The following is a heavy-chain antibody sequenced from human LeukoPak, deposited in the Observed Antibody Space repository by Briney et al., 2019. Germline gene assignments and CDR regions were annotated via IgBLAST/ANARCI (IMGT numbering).Heavy chain of an antibody. CDR1: GGSISSSSYY. D-gene: IGHD5-24*01. CDR2: IYYSGST. J-gene: IGHJ4*02. CDR3: ERFDGYNISFDY. V-gene: IGHV4-39*01. Sequence: SETLSLTCTVSGGSISSSSYYWGWIRQPPGKGLEWIGSIYYSGSTYYNPSLKSRVTISVDSPKNQFSLKLSPVTAADPAVYFGERFDGYNISFDYWGQGTLVTVSS.